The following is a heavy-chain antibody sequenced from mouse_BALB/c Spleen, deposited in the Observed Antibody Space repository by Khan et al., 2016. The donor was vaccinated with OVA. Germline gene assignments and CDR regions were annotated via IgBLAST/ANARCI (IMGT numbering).Heavy chain of an antibody. J-gene: IGHJ3*01. CDR2: IYPGNVNT. D-gene: IGHD2-10*02. CDR1: GYTFTSYY. CDR3: ARAGYGSFAY. V-gene: IGHV1S56*01. Sequence: QVQLKQSGPELVKPRASVRISCKASGYTFTSYYIHWVKQRPGQGLEWIGWIYPGNVNTEYNERFTGKATLTADKSSNTAYMQLSSLTSGDSAVYFCARAGYGSFAYWGQGTLVTVSA.